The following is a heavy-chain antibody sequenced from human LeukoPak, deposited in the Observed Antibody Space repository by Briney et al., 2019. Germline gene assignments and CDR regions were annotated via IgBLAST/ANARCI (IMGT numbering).Heavy chain of an antibody. Sequence: SETLSLTCVVSGGSLSDYFWSWIRQTPGKGLEWIGEINHSGNTNYNPSLKSRVTISVDTSKNQFSLKLSSVTAADTAVYYCARFGRGSSWYYFDYWGQGTLVTVSS. CDR2: INHSGNT. V-gene: IGHV4-34*01. J-gene: IGHJ4*02. CDR3: ARFGRGSSWYYFDY. CDR1: GGSLSDYF. D-gene: IGHD6-13*01.